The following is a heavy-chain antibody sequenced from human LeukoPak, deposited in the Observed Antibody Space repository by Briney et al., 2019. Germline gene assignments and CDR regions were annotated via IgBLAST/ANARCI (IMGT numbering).Heavy chain of an antibody. Sequence: ASVKVSCKASGYTFTSYAMHWVRQAPGQRLEWMGWSNAGNGNTKYSQKFQGRVTITRDTSASTAYMELSSLRSEDTAVYYCTRQIGDSIAAAGGYWYFDLWGRGTLVTVSS. J-gene: IGHJ2*01. CDR2: SNAGNGNT. CDR3: TRQIGDSIAAAGGYWYFDL. V-gene: IGHV1-3*01. D-gene: IGHD6-13*01. CDR1: GYTFTSYA.